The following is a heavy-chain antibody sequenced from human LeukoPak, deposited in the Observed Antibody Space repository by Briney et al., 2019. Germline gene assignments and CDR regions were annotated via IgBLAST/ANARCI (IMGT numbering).Heavy chain of an antibody. CDR1: GFTLSNYW. Sequence: GGSLRLSCAASGFTLSNYWMHWVRQAPGKGLVWVSRINSGGRTTGYAGSVKGRFTISRDNAKKMLYLQMNSLRAEDTAVYYCVGDRPSNYYDSSVDAFDIWGRGTMVTVSS. V-gene: IGHV3-74*01. CDR2: INSGGRTT. J-gene: IGHJ3*02. D-gene: IGHD3-22*01. CDR3: VGDRPSNYYDSSVDAFDI.